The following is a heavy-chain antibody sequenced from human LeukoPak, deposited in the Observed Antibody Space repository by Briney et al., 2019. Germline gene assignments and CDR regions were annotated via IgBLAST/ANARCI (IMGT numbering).Heavy chain of an antibody. CDR2: INPNSGGT. D-gene: IGHD3-10*01. Sequence: ASVKVSCKASGYTFTGYYMHWVRQAPGQGLEWMGWINPNSGGTNYAQKFQGRVTMTRDTSISTAYMELSRLRSDDTAVYYCARDLYGSGSLHYWGQGTLVTVSS. V-gene: IGHV1-2*02. CDR1: GYTFTGYY. J-gene: IGHJ4*02. CDR3: ARDLYGSGSLHY.